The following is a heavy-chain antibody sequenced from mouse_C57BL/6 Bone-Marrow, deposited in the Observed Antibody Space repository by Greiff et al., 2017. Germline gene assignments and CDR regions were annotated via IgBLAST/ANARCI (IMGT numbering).Heavy chain of an antibody. CDR2: LDPNSGGT. V-gene: IGHV1-72*01. J-gene: IGHJ2*01. CDR3: ESARWVLPDYFDY. Sequence: VQLQQPGAELVKPGASVKLSCKASGYTFTSYWMHWVKQRPGRGLEWIGRLDPNSGGTKYNEKFKSKATLTVDKPSSTAYMQLSSLTSEDAAVYECESARWVLPDYFDYWGQGTTLTVSS. D-gene: IGHD2-3*01. CDR1: GYTFTSYW.